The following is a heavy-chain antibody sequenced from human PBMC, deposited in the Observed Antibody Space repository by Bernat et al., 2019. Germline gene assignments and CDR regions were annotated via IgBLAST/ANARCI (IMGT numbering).Heavy chain of an antibody. J-gene: IGHJ2*01. CDR1: GGSISGYY. CDR2: IYYSGGT. D-gene: IGHD6-19*01. V-gene: IGHV4-59*08. CDR3: ARHGLGRKGNWHFDL. Sequence: QVQLQESGPGLVKPSETLSLTCTVSGGSISGYYWSWIRQPPGKGLEWIGNIYYSGGTKYNPSLKSRGTISVDTSKNQFSLKLSSVTAADTAVYYCARHGLGRKGNWHFDLWGRGTLVTVS.